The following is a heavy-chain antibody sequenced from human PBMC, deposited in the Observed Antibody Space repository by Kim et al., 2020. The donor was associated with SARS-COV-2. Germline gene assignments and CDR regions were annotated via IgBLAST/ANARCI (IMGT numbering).Heavy chain of an antibody. D-gene: IGHD3-22*01. Sequence: SETLSLTCAVYGGSFSGYYWSWIRQPPGKGLEWIGEINHSGSTNYNPSLKSRVTISVDTSKNQFSLKLSSVTAADTAVYYCARASDSSGYYYRGGSDYWGQGTLVTVSS. J-gene: IGHJ4*02. CDR3: ARASDSSGYYYRGGSDY. V-gene: IGHV4-34*01. CDR2: INHSGST. CDR1: GGSFSGYY.